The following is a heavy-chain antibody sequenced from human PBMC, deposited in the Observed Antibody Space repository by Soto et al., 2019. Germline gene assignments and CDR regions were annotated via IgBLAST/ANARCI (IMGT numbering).Heavy chain of an antibody. CDR2: ISAYNGNT. D-gene: IGHD6-6*01. CDR3: ARRSSSASSYYYYGMDV. Sequence: ASVKVSCKASGYTFTSYGISWVRQAPGQGLEWMGWISAYNGNTNYAQKLQGRVTMTTDTSTSTAYTELRSLRSDDTAVYYCARRSSSASSYYYYGMDVWGQGTTVTVSS. J-gene: IGHJ6*02. V-gene: IGHV1-18*01. CDR1: GYTFTSYG.